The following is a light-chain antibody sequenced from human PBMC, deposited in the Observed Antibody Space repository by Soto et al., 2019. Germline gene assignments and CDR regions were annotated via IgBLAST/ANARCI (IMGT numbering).Light chain of an antibody. CDR2: AAS. Sequence: DIQMTQSPSSLPASVGDRVTITCRASQSISSYLNWYQQKPGKAPKLLIYAASSLQSGVPSRFSGSGSGTDFTLTISSLQPEDFATYYCQQSYSSHKTFGQGTKVDIK. CDR3: QQSYSSHKT. V-gene: IGKV1-39*01. J-gene: IGKJ1*01. CDR1: QSISSY.